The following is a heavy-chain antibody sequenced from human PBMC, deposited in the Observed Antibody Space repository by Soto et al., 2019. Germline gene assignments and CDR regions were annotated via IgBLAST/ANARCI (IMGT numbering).Heavy chain of an antibody. CDR3: ARVIAVADQYYFDY. D-gene: IGHD6-19*01. V-gene: IGHV4-59*01. Sequence: PSETLSLTCTVSGGSISSYYWSWIRQPPGKGLEWIGYIYYSGSTNYNPSLKSRVTISVDTSKNQFSLKLSSVTAADTAVYYCARVIAVADQYYFDYWGQGTLVTVSS. CDR2: IYYSGST. CDR1: GGSISSYY. J-gene: IGHJ4*02.